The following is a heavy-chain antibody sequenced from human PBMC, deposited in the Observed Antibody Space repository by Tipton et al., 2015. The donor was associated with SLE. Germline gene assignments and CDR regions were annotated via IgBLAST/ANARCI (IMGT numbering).Heavy chain of an antibody. CDR2: IDYTGGF. CDR1: GGSIRSYY. V-gene: IGHV4-59*01. Sequence: TLSLTCTVSGGSIRSYYWSWIRQSPGKGLEWIGNIDYTGGFNYNPSLESRGTISLDTPKNHFSLNLNSVTAADTAVYYCARGSDRSGYFGAFDIWGQGATVTVSS. CDR3: ARGSDRSGYFGAFDI. D-gene: IGHD3-22*01. J-gene: IGHJ3*02.